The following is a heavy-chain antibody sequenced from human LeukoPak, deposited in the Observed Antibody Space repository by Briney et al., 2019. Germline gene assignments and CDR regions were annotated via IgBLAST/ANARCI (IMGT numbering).Heavy chain of an antibody. V-gene: IGHV3-23*01. CDR3: AKHVSGSLFYFDY. CDR2: ISGTGYNT. CDR1: GFTFRNCA. Sequence: GGSLRLSCAASGFTFRNCAMSWVRQAPGKGLEWVSGISGTGYNTYYADSVKGRFTISIDNSKNTLYLQMNSLGAEGTAVYYCAKHVSGSLFYFDYWGQRTLVTVSS. J-gene: IGHJ4*02. D-gene: IGHD3-10*01.